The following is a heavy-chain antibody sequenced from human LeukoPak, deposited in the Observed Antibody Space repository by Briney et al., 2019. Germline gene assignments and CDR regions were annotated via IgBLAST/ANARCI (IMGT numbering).Heavy chain of an antibody. CDR1: GFTFSDYY. CDR2: ISSSGSTI. J-gene: IGHJ4*02. D-gene: IGHD5-24*01. CDR3: ARDPTEMATAYFDY. Sequence: GGSLRLSCAASGFTFSDYYMSWIRQAPGKGLGWVSYISSSGSTIYYADSVKGRFTISRDNAKNSLYLQMNSLRAEDTAVYYCARDPTEMATAYFDYWGQGTLVTVSS. V-gene: IGHV3-11*04.